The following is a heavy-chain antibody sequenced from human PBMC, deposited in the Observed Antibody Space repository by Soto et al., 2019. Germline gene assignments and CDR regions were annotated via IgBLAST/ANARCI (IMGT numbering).Heavy chain of an antibody. CDR2: ISYDGSNK. J-gene: IGHJ4*02. D-gene: IGHD6-13*01. V-gene: IGHV3-30*18. CDR3: AKQAAADDDPGRNYFDY. Sequence: PGGSLRLSCAASGFTFSSYGMHWVRQAPGKGLEWVAVISYDGSNKYYADSVKGRFTISRDNSKNTLYLQMNSLRAEDTAVYYCAKQAAADDDPGRNYFDYWGQGTLVTVSS. CDR1: GFTFSSYG.